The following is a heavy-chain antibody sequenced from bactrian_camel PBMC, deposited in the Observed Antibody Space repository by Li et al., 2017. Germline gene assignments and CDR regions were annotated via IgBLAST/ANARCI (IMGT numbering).Heavy chain of an antibody. V-gene: IGHV3S53*01. D-gene: IGHD3*01. CDR1: GYKTYY. CDR2: INSDGTS. Sequence: LVESGGGSVQAGGSLKLSCVVSGYKTYYMAWFRQAPGTEREGVAGINSDGTSSYADSVKGRFTISKDNAKNTLYLQMNSLKPEDTGRYYCATKGFGGAWNDEKYYITWGQGTQVTVS. CDR3: ATKGFGGAWNDEKYYIT. J-gene: IGHJ4*01.